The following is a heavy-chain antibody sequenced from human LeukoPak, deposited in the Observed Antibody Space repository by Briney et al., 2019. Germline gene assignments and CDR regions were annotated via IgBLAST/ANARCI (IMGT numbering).Heavy chain of an antibody. CDR1: GFTFSGYA. CDR3: VREGSYYDSSGYYYVYYFDY. J-gene: IGHJ4*02. Sequence: PGGSLRLSCAASGFTFSGYAMNWVRQAPGKGLEWVSGISGTGAFTYYADSVKGRFTISRDDAKNSLYLQMNSLRAEDTAVYYCVREGSYYDSSGYYYVYYFDYWGQGTLVTVSS. V-gene: IGHV3-21*01. CDR2: ISGTGAFT. D-gene: IGHD3-22*01.